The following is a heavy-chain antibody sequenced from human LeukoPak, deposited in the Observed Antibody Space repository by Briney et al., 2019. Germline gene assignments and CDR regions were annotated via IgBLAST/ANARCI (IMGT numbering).Heavy chain of an antibody. D-gene: IGHD3-3*01. V-gene: IGHV4-34*01. CDR2: INHSGST. CDR3: ARGGMGVLLFFY. J-gene: IGHJ4*02. Sequence: SETLSLTCAVYGGSFSGYYWSWIRQPPGKGLEWIGEINHSGSTNYNPSLKSRVTISVDTSKNQFSLKLSSVTAADTAVYYCARGGMGVLLFFYWGQGTLVTVSS. CDR1: GGSFSGYY.